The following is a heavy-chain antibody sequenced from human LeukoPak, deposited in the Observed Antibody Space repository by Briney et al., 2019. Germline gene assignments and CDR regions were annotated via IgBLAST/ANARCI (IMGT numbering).Heavy chain of an antibody. D-gene: IGHD2-15*01. CDR3: ARGSEDIVVVVAATVYNWFDP. Sequence: SETLSLTCTVSGGSISNYYWNWIRQPPGKGLEWIGEINHSGSTNYNPSLKSRVTISVDTSKNQFSLKLSSVTAADTAVYYCARGSEDIVVVVAATVYNWFDPWGQGTLVTVSS. CDR1: GGSISNYY. V-gene: IGHV4-34*01. CDR2: INHSGST. J-gene: IGHJ5*02.